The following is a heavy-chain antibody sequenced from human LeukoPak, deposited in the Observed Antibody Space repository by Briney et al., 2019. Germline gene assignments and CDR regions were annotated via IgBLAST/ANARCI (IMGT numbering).Heavy chain of an antibody. CDR3: ARDGDAALGWFDP. CDR1: GGTFSSYA. CDR2: IIPIFGTA. D-gene: IGHD3-10*01. Sequence: SVKVSCKASGGTFSSYAISWVRQAPGQGLEWMGGIIPIFGTANYAQKFQGRVTITADKSTSTAYMELSSLRSEDTAVYYCARDGDAALGWFDPWGQGTLVTVYS. J-gene: IGHJ5*02. V-gene: IGHV1-69*06.